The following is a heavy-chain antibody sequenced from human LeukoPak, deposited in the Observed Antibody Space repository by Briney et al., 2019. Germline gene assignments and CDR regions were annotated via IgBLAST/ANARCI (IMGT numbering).Heavy chain of an antibody. CDR3: AKNRGGSYYSGSDY. CDR1: GFTFSSYA. V-gene: IGHV3-23*01. Sequence: GGSLRLSCAASGFTFSSYAMNWVRQAPGKGLEWVSAVRGSDAGTSYADSVKGRFTISRDNSKNTLYLQMNSLRAEDTAVYYCAKNRGGSYYSGSDYWDQGTLVTVSS. CDR2: VRGSDAGT. D-gene: IGHD1-26*01. J-gene: IGHJ4*02.